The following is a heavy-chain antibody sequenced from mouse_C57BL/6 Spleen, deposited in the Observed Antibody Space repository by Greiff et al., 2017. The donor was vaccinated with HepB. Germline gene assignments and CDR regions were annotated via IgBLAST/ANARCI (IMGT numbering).Heavy chain of an antibody. V-gene: IGHV3-6*01. CDR3: ARAGVEYFDY. D-gene: IGHD3-1*01. CDR2: ISYDGSN. J-gene: IGHJ2*01. CDR1: GYSITSGYY. Sequence: EVQLKESGPGLVKPSQSLSLTCSVTGYSITSGYYWNWIRQFPGNKLEWMGYISYDGSNNYNPSLKNRISITRDTSKNQFFLKLNSVTTEDTATYYCARAGVEYFDYWGQGTTLTVSS.